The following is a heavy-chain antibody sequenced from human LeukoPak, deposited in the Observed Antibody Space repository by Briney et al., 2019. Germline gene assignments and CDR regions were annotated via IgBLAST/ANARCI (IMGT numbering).Heavy chain of an antibody. V-gene: IGHV4-39*01. J-gene: IGHJ5*02. D-gene: IGHD3-3*01. Sequence: SETLPLTCTVSGGSISTYYWGWIRQAPGKGLEWIGSIYYSGNTYYNPSLKSRVTISVDTSKNQFSLKLSSVTAADTAVYYCARHVIIHWFDPWGQGTLVTVSS. CDR2: IYYSGNT. CDR1: GGSISTYY. CDR3: ARHVIIHWFDP.